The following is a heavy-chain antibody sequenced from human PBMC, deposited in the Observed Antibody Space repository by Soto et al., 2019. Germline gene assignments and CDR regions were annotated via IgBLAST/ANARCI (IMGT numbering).Heavy chain of an antibody. CDR3: ARDKAYCGGDCYSNYYYGMDV. J-gene: IGHJ6*02. V-gene: IGHV1-69*01. D-gene: IGHD2-21*02. Sequence: RGQGLEWMGGIIPIFGTANYAQKFQGRVTITADESTSTAYMELSSLRSEDTAVYYCARDKAYCGGDCYSNYYYGMDVWGQGTTVTVSS. CDR2: IIPIFGTA.